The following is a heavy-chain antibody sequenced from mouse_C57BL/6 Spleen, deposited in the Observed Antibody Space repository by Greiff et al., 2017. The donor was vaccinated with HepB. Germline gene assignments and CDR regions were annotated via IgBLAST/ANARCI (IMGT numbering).Heavy chain of an antibody. D-gene: IGHD1-3*01. CDR3: ARSKLALDY. CDR1: GYAFSSSW. Sequence: QVQLQQSGPELVKPGASVKISCKASGYAFSSSWMNWVKQRPGKGLEWIGRIYPGDGDTNYNGKFKGKATLTADKSSSTAYMQLSSLTSEDSAVYFCARSKLALDYWGQGTTLTVSS. V-gene: IGHV1-82*01. CDR2: IYPGDGDT. J-gene: IGHJ2*01.